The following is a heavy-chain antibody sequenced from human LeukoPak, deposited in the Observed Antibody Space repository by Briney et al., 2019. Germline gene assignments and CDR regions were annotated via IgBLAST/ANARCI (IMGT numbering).Heavy chain of an antibody. Sequence: GGSLRLSCAASGFTFSSYAMHWVRQAPGKGLEWVAVISYDGSNKYYADSVKGRFTISRDNSKNTLYLQMNSLRAEDTAVYYCARAQIQYYYGSGSFLLPDYWGQGTLVTVSS. CDR2: ISYDGSNK. CDR1: GFTFSSYA. D-gene: IGHD3-10*01. V-gene: IGHV3-30*04. J-gene: IGHJ4*02. CDR3: ARAQIQYYYGSGSFLLPDY.